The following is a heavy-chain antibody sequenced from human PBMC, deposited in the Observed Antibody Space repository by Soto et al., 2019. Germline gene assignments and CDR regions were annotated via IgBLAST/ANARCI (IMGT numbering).Heavy chain of an antibody. Sequence: ASVKVSCKASGFTFITYDFSWVRQAAGQGLEWMGWMNPNNGNAGFAQKFRGRINMTRNTSISTAYLELSSLRSDDTAVYYCARRDCSSTSCQGKSWFDPWGQGTLVTVSS. J-gene: IGHJ5*02. D-gene: IGHD2-2*01. CDR1: GFTFITYD. V-gene: IGHV1-8*01. CDR2: MNPNNGNA. CDR3: ARRDCSSTSCQGKSWFDP.